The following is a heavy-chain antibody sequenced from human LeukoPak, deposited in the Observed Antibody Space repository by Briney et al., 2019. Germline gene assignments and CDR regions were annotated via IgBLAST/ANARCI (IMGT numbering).Heavy chain of an antibody. Sequence: GGSLRLSCEASGFTFSNYSMNWVRQAPGKGLEWVSYIRSSSSTIYYADSVKGRFTISRDNAKNSLYLQMNSLRAEDTAVYYCAELGITMIGGVWGKGTTVTISS. CDR2: IRSSSSTI. J-gene: IGHJ6*04. CDR3: AELGITMIGGV. CDR1: GFTFSNYS. D-gene: IGHD3-10*02. V-gene: IGHV3-48*04.